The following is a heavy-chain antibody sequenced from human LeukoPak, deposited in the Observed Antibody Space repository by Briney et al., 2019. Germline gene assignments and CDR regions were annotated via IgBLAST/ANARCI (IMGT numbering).Heavy chain of an antibody. Sequence: GGSLRLSCAASGFTFSSYWMHWVRQAPGKGLVWVSRINSDGCSTSYADSVKGRFTISRDNAKNTLYLQMNSLRAEDTAVYYCARSGGSYYSFDYWGQGTLVTVSS. CDR2: INSDGCST. D-gene: IGHD1-26*01. J-gene: IGHJ4*02. CDR1: GFTFSSYW. V-gene: IGHV3-74*01. CDR3: ARSGGSYYSFDY.